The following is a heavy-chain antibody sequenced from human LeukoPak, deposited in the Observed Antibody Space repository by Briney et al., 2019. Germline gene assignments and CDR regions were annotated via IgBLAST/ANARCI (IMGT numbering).Heavy chain of an antibody. V-gene: IGHV4-59*01. CDR2: IYYSGST. CDR3: ARRGYFDY. CDR1: GGSISNYY. J-gene: IGHJ4*02. Sequence: SETLSLTCTVSGGSISNYYWSWIRQPPGKGLEWIGFIYYSGSTNYNPPLRSRVTISVDTSKNQFSLKLSAVTEADTAVYYCARRGYFDYWGQGTLVTVSS.